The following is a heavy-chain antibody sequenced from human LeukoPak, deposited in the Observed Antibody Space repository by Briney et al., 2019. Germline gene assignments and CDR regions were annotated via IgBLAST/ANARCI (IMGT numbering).Heavy chain of an antibody. J-gene: IGHJ4*02. CDR2: IYYSGST. D-gene: IGHD6-13*01. Sequence: KTSETLSLTCAVSGGSISSSVYYWGWIRQPPGKGLEWIGYIYYSGSTNYNPSLKSRVTISIDTSKNQFSLKLSSVTAADTAVYYCARNGYSSNFDYWGQGTLVTVSS. CDR3: ARNGYSSNFDY. CDR1: GGSISSSVYY. V-gene: IGHV4-61*05.